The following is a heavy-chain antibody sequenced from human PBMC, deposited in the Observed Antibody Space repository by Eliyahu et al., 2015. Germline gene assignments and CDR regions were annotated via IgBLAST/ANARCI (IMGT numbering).Heavy chain of an antibody. CDR1: GXSFTSYW. V-gene: IGHV5-10-1*03. D-gene: IGHD4-23*01. CDR2: IDPSDSYT. CDR3: ASNYGGNSDFDY. J-gene: IGHJ4*02. Sequence: EVQLVQSGXEVKKPGESLRISCKGSGXSFTSYWISWVRQMPGKGLEWMGRIDPSDSYTNYSPSFQGHVTISADKSISTAYLQWSSLKASDTAMYYCASNYGGNSDFDYWGQGTLVTVSS.